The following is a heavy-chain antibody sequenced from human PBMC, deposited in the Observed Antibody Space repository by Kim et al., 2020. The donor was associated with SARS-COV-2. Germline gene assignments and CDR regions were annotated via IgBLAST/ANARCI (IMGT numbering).Heavy chain of an antibody. CDR3: ATFRSPRPGYSYGGSNY. CDR1: GFTFSSYA. CDR2: ISGSGGST. J-gene: IGHJ4*02. V-gene: IGHV3-23*01. Sequence: GGSLRLSCAASGFTFSSYAMSWVRQAPGKGLEWVSAISGSGGSTYYADSVKGRFTISRDNSKNTLYLQMNSLRAEDTAVYYCATFRSPRPGYSYGGSNYWGQGTLVTVSS. D-gene: IGHD5-18*01.